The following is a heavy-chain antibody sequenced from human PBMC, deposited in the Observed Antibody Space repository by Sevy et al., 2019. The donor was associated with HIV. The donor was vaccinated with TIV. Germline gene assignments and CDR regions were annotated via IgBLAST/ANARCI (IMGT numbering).Heavy chain of an antibody. Sequence: GGSPRLSCTASGFTFSNFGMHWVRQVPGKGLEWVTFIRYDGSDKYYAASVKGRFTISRDDSKNTLYLQMDSLRAEDTAIYYCAKDLAGPGRRYFDYWGQGTVVTVSS. CDR3: AKDLAGPGRRYFDY. D-gene: IGHD6-13*01. CDR2: IRYDGSDK. V-gene: IGHV3-30*02. J-gene: IGHJ4*02. CDR1: GFTFSNFG.